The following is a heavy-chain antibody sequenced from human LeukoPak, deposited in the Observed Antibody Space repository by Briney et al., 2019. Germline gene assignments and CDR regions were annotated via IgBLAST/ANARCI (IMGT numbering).Heavy chain of an antibody. V-gene: IGHV1-2*02. CDR3: ARDPYSWNGLAYFDY. CDR2: INPNSGGT. Sequence: ASVKVSCKASGYTFTGYYMHWVRQAPGQGLEWMGWINPNSGGTNYAQKFQGRVTMTRDTSISTAYMELSRLRSDDTAVYYCARDPYSWNGLAYFDYWGQGTLVTVSS. J-gene: IGHJ4*02. CDR1: GYTFTGYY. D-gene: IGHD1-20*01.